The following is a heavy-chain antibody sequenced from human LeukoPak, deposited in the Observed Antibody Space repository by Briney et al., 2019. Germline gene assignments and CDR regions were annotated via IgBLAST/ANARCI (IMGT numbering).Heavy chain of an antibody. CDR2: VYYTGST. Sequence: SETLSLTCSVSGGSVSNYYWSWIRQPPGKGLEWIGYVYYTGSTNYNPSLKSRVTMFEDKSKNQFSLRLYSVTVADTAVYYCARDRGDGYNHGDYWGQGTLVTVSS. CDR1: GGSVSNYY. V-gene: IGHV4-4*08. CDR3: ARDRGDGYNHGDY. D-gene: IGHD5-24*01. J-gene: IGHJ4*02.